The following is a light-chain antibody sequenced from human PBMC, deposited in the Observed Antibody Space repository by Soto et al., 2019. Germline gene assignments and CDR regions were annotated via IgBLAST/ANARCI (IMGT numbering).Light chain of an antibody. CDR3: LQYISYPLT. V-gene: IGKV1-5*03. J-gene: IGKJ4*01. Sequence: DIQRTQSPSTLSASVGDRVIITFRASQSLSSCLAWYQQKPGKAPKLLIYKASSLASWVPSRYSGSGYGTEFTLTISSLQPDDFATYYCLQYISYPLTFGGGTKVDIK. CDR2: KAS. CDR1: QSLSSC.